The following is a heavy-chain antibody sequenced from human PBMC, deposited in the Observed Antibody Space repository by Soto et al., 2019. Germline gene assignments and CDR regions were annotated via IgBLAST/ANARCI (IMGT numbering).Heavy chain of an antibody. D-gene: IGHD1-26*01. V-gene: IGHV4-39*01. CDR2: IYYSGST. CDR3: ASGSYYIYYYYGMDV. CDR1: GCSISSSSYY. Sequence: SETLSLTCTVPGCSISSSSYYWVWIRQPPGKGLEWIGSIYYSGSTYYNPSLKSRVTISVDTSKNQFSLKLSSVTAADTAVYYCASGSYYIYYYYGMDVWGQGTTVT. J-gene: IGHJ6*02.